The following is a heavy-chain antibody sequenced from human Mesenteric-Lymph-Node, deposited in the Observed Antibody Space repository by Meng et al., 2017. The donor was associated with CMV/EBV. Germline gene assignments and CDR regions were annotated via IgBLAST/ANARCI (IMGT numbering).Heavy chain of an antibody. CDR3: ARGLWFGELPPGY. CDR1: GFTFGRYA. J-gene: IGHJ4*02. V-gene: IGHV3-48*04. Sequence: GESLKISCAASGFTFGRYAIHWVRQAPGKGLEWVSYISSSSSTIYYADSVKGRFTISRDNAKNSLYLQMNSLRAEDTAVYYCARGLWFGELPPGYWGQGTLVTVSS. D-gene: IGHD3-10*01. CDR2: ISSSSSTI.